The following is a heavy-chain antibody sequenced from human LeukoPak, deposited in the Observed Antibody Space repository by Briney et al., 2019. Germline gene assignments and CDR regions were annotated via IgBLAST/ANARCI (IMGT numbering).Heavy chain of an antibody. CDR2: VYGSRSN. J-gene: IGHJ5*02. CDR3: ARQWYNWNVLWFDP. V-gene: IGHV4-39*01. Sequence: PSETLSLTCTVSGGSISSSSYYWGWLRQPPGKGVEWIGSVYGSRSNYYNPSLKSRVNISVKKSKKEFSLKQSSMTAADTAVYYCARQWYNWNVLWFDPWGQGTLVTVSS. D-gene: IGHD1-1*01. CDR1: GGSISSSSYY.